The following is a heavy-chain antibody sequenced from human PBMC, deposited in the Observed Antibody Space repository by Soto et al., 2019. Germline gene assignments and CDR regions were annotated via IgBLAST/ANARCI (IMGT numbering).Heavy chain of an antibody. CDR1: GYTFTSYY. CDR3: SRAGDSSGWSDAFDI. D-gene: IGHD6-19*01. CDR2: INPRGGGT. Sequence: ASVKVSCKASGYTFTSYYIHLVRQASGQGLEWMGVINPRGGGTNFAQEFQGRLTMTSDTSTSTVYMELSSLRSEDTAVYYCSRAGDSSGWSDAFDIWGQGTMVTVSS. V-gene: IGHV1-46*03. J-gene: IGHJ3*02.